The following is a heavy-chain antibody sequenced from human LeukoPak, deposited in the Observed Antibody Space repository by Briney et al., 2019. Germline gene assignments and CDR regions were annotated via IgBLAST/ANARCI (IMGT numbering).Heavy chain of an antibody. CDR2: TNGDGSST. J-gene: IGHJ4*02. D-gene: IGHD1-26*01. CDR3: ARAGIVGATPVDS. CDR1: GFTFSSYA. Sequence: PGGSLRFSCAASGFTFSSYAMSWVRQAPGKGLVWVSRTNGDGSSTSYADSVKGRFTISRDNAKNTLYLQMNSLRAEDTAVYYCARAGIVGATPVDSWGQGTLVTVSS. V-gene: IGHV3-74*01.